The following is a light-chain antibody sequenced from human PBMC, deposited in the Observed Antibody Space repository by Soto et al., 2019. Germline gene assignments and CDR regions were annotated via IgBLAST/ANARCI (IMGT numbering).Light chain of an antibody. CDR1: QSVSSSY. CDR2: GAS. J-gene: IGKJ3*01. CDR3: QQYGSSPPT. Sequence: EIVLTQSPGTLSLSPGERATLSCRASQSVSSSYLAWYQQRPGQAPRLLIYGASSGATGIPDRFSGSRSGTDFTLTISRLEPEDFAVYYCQQYGSSPPTFGPGTKVDIK. V-gene: IGKV3-20*01.